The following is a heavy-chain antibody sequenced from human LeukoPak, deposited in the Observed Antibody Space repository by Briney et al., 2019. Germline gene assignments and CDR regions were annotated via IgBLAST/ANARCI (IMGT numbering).Heavy chain of an antibody. V-gene: IGHV3-7*01. CDR2: IKEDGSEK. CDR3: AIGGYSSSWYISRDY. CDR1: AFSFSSYW. D-gene: IGHD6-13*01. Sequence: PGGSLILSCASPAFSFSSYWMTWVRQAPGKGLEWVANIKEDGSEKYYVDSVKGRFTISRDNAKNSLYLQMNSLRAEDTAVYYCAIGGYSSSWYISRDYWGQGTLVTVSS. J-gene: IGHJ4*02.